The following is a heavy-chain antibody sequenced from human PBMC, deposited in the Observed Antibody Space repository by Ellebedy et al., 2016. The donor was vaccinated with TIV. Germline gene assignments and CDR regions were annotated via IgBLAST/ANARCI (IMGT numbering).Heavy chain of an antibody. J-gene: IGHJ4*02. V-gene: IGHV3-9*01. CDR1: GFTFDDYA. Sequence: GGSLRLSCAASGFTFDDYAMHWVRQAPGKGLEWVSGISWNSGNIGYADSVKGRFTISRDNAKNSLYLQMNSLRAEDTAVYYCAREGAAAAGTTRDWGQGTLVTVSS. CDR2: ISWNSGNI. CDR3: AREGAAAAGTTRD. D-gene: IGHD6-13*01.